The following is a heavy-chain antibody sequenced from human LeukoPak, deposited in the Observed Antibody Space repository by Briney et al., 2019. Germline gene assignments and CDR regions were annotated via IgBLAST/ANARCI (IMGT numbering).Heavy chain of an antibody. CDR1: GFTFSSYG. D-gene: IGHD1-26*01. J-gene: IGHJ5*02. Sequence: PGGSLRLSCAASGFTFSSYGMHWVRQAPGKGLEWVAFIRYDGSNKYYADSVKGRFTISRDNSKNTLYLQMNSLRAEDTAVYYCAPSVGATLSWFDPWGQGTLVTVSS. V-gene: IGHV3-30*02. CDR3: APSVGATLSWFDP. CDR2: IRYDGSNK.